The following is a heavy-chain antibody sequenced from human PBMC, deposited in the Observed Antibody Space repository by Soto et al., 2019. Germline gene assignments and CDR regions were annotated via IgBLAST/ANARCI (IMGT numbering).Heavy chain of an antibody. V-gene: IGHV4-4*02. CDR3: ARQDRYCSGGSCYGSLYYFDY. Sequence: SETLSLTCAVSGDSISSSNWWSWVRQPPGTGLEWIGNIYHSGSTNYNPSLKSRVTISVDTSKNQFSLKLSSVTAADTAVYYCARQDRYCSGGSCYGSLYYFDYWGQGTLVTVSS. CDR2: IYHSGST. D-gene: IGHD2-15*01. CDR1: GDSISSSNW. J-gene: IGHJ4*02.